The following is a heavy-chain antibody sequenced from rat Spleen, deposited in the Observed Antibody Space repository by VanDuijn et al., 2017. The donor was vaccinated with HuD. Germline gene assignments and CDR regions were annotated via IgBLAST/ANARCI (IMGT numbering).Heavy chain of an antibody. CDR2: ISYEGSST. CDR1: GFTFSDYY. Sequence: EVQLVESGGGLVQPPRSLKLSCAASGFTFSDYYMAWVRQAPKKGLEWVASISYEGSSTYYGDSVKGRFTISRDKTKSTLYLEMDSLRSEDTATYYCTRQNWGSDYFDYWGQGVMVTVSS. J-gene: IGHJ2*01. V-gene: IGHV5-22*01. D-gene: IGHD4-6*01. CDR3: TRQNWGSDYFDY.